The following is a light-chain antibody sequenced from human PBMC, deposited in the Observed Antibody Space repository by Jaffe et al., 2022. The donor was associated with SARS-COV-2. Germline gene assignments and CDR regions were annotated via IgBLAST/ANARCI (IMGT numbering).Light chain of an antibody. V-gene: IGKV3-15*01. Sequence: EIVLTQSPAILSVSPGESATFSCRASQSVGHNLAWYQHKPGQAPRLLVFGPSIRATGIPARFSGSGSGTEFTLTISSLQSEDFAVYYCQQYNDWGSLSFGGGTKVEFK. CDR2: GPS. J-gene: IGKJ4*01. CDR1: QSVGHN. CDR3: QQYNDWGSLS.